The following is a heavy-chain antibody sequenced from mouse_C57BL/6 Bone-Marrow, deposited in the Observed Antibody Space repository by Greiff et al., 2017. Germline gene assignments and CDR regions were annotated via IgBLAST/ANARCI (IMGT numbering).Heavy chain of an antibody. D-gene: IGHD1-1*02. V-gene: IGHV1-55*01. Sequence: VQLQQPGAELVKPGASVKMSCKASGYTFTSYWITWVKQRPGQGLEWIGDIYPGSGSTNYNEKFKSKATLTVDTSSSTAYMQLSSLTSEDSAVYYCARLGRYYGGGYAMDYWGQGTSVTVSS. J-gene: IGHJ4*01. CDR1: GYTFTSYW. CDR3: ARLGRYYGGGYAMDY. CDR2: IYPGSGST.